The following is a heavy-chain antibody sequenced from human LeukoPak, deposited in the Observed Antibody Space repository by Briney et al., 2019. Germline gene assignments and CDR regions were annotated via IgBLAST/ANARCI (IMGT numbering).Heavy chain of an antibody. CDR1: GGSISNYY. J-gene: IGHJ4*02. Sequence: PSETLSLTCTVSGGSISNYYWNWIRQPPGKGLEWIGYIYYSGSSNYNPSLKSRVTLSVDTSKNQFSLKLSSVTAADTAVYYCARSLRGAYSAYATDYWGQGTLVTVSS. CDR2: IYYSGSS. CDR3: ARSLRGAYSAYATDY. D-gene: IGHD5-12*01. V-gene: IGHV4-59*01.